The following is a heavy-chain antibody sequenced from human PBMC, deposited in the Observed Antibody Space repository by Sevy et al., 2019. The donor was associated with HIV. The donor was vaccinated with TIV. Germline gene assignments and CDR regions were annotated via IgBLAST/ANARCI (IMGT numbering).Heavy chain of an antibody. V-gene: IGHV3-30*02. CDR3: TSVLFDY. Sequence: GGSLRLSCAASGFTLSYYGMHWVRQAPGKGLKWVTFIKDDGSKRFYADSVKGRFTVSRDNSKNTMSLQMNSLRAEDTAVYYCTSVLFDYWGQGALVTVSS. D-gene: IGHD3-10*01. J-gene: IGHJ4*02. CDR2: IKDDGSKR. CDR1: GFTLSYYG.